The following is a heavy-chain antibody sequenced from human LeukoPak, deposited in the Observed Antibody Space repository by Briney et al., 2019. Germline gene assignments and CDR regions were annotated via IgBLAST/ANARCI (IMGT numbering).Heavy chain of an antibody. V-gene: IGHV1-2*02. CDR3: ARGEVVPATVWYDY. Sequence: ASVKVSCKASGYTFTGYYMHWVRQAPGQGLEWMGWINPNSGGTNYAQEFQGRVTMTRDTSISTAYMELSRLRSDDTAVYYCARGEVVPATVWYDYWGQGTLVTVSS. CDR1: GYTFTGYY. CDR2: INPNSGGT. D-gene: IGHD2-2*01. J-gene: IGHJ4*02.